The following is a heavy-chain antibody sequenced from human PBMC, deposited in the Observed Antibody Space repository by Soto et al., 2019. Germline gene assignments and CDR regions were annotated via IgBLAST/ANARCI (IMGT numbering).Heavy chain of an antibody. CDR2: INPSGGSI. Sequence: QVQVVQSGAEVKKPGASVKVSCKASGYTFTTYYIHWVRQAPGQGLEWMGVINPSGGSINYAQKCQSRGTMTRDTSTSTVYMELRSLRSEDTAVYYCARDRGRGGSYYIYFYGMDVWGQGTTVTVSS. J-gene: IGHJ6*02. CDR1: GYTFTTYY. V-gene: IGHV1-46*01. CDR3: ARDRGRGGSYYIYFYGMDV. D-gene: IGHD1-26*01.